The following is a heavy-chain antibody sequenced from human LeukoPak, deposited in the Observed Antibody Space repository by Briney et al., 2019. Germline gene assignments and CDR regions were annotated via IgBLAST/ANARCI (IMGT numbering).Heavy chain of an antibody. CDR1: GGLISISTYY. CDR2: IYYSGTT. D-gene: IGHD2-2*03. Sequence: SETLSLTCTVSGGLISISTYYWGWIRQPPGKGLEWIGSIYYSGTTHYSPSLKSRVTISVDTSKNQFSLKLSSVTAADTAVYYCARLLRVGYCSTTTCNWFDPWGQGTLVTVSS. V-gene: IGHV4-39*07. CDR3: ARLLRVGYCSTTTCNWFDP. J-gene: IGHJ5*01.